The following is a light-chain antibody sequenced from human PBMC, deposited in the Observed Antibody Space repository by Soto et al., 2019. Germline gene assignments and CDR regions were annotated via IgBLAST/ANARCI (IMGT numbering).Light chain of an antibody. CDR1: QSVSSN. CDR3: QHYNNWPFT. CDR2: GAS. J-gene: IGKJ2*01. Sequence: EIVMTQSPATLSVSPGERATLSCRASQSVSSNLAWYQQKPGQAPTLLIYGASARATGIPVRFSGSRSGTEFTLTISSLQSEDFAGYYCQHYNNWPFTFGQGTKLEIK. V-gene: IGKV3-15*01.